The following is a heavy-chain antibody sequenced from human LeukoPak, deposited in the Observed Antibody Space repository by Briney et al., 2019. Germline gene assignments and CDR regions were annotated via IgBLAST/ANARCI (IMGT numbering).Heavy chain of an antibody. D-gene: IGHD1-1*01. CDR3: ARDDRSNTWSWFDP. V-gene: IGHV1-18*01. CDR1: GYTFTSYG. J-gene: IGHJ5*02. Sequence: GASVKVSCKASGYTFTSYGISWVRQAPGQGLEWMGWISAYNGNTQYAQELQGRVTMTTDTSTSTAYMELRSLRSDDTAVYYCARDDRSNTWSWFDPWGQGTLVTVSS. CDR2: ISAYNGNT.